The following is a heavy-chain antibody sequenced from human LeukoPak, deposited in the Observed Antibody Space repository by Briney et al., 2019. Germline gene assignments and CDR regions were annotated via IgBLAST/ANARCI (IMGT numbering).Heavy chain of an antibody. J-gene: IGHJ4*02. V-gene: IGHV3-23*01. CDR1: GFTFSRYA. Sequence: GGSLRLSCAASGFTFSRYAMNWVRQAPGKGLEWVSVIDGGAQYTNYADSVRGRFTISRDNSKNTLSLQMSSLTAEDTAVYYCAKEPYSSSPKSADYFDYWGQGTLVTVSS. D-gene: IGHD6-6*01. CDR2: IDGGAQYT. CDR3: AKEPYSSSPKSADYFDY.